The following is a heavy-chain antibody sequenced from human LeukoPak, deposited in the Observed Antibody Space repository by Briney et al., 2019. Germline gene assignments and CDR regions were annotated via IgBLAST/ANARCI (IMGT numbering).Heavy chain of an antibody. J-gene: IGHJ4*02. CDR2: ISYDGSNK. D-gene: IGHD2-21*01. CDR1: GFTFTTYA. V-gene: IGHV3-30-3*01. CDR3: ARDWCGGCYYFDY. Sequence: GRTLRLSCATSGFTFTTYAMHWVRQAPAKGLERVAVISYDGSNKYYADSVKGRFTISRDNSKNTLYLQMNSLRAEDTAVYYCARDWCGGCYYFDYWGQGTLVTVSS.